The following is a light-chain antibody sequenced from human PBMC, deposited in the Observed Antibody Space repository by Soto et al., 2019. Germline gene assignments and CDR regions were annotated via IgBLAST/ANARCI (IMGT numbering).Light chain of an antibody. V-gene: IGKV3-20*01. J-gene: IGKJ1*01. CDR2: GAS. CDR1: QSVSSK. CDR3: QQYGSSGT. Sequence: VMTQSPATLSVSPGERATLSCWASQSVSSKLAWYQQKPGQAPRLLIYGASNRATGIPDRFSGSGSGTDFTLTISRLEPEDFAVYYCQQYGSSGTFGQGTKVDIK.